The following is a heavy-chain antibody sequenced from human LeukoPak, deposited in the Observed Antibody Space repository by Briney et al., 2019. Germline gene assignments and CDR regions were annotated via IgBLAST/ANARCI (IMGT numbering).Heavy chain of an antibody. V-gene: IGHV3-43*01. CDR3: AKEEHSYGYY. Sequence: GGSLRLSCAASGLTFHDFTMHWVRQVPGKGLEWVSLISWDGHSTSYADSVKGRFTISRDNSKKSLYLQMNSLRTEDTALYYCAKEEHSYGYYWGQGTLVTVSS. CDR1: GLTFHDFT. J-gene: IGHJ4*02. CDR2: ISWDGHST. D-gene: IGHD5-18*01.